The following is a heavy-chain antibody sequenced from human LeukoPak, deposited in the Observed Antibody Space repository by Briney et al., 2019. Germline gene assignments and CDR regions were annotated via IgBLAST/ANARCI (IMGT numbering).Heavy chain of an antibody. CDR1: GYTFTSYP. CDR2: INPGDGNT. D-gene: IGHD1-1*01. V-gene: IGHV1-3*01. J-gene: IGHJ4*02. Sequence: GASVKVSCKASGYTFTSYPMHWVRQAPGQRLEWMGWINPGDGNTKYSQKFQGRVTITRDTSASTAYMELSSLRSEDSAVYYCARVLNWYFDYWGQGTLVTVSS. CDR3: ARVLNWYFDY.